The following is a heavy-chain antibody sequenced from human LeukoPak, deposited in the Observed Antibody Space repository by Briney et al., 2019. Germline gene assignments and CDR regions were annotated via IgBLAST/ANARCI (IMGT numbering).Heavy chain of an antibody. CDR1: GYTFTGYY. V-gene: IGHV1-2*02. J-gene: IGHJ5*02. CDR3: ARDRAGVLAAARWWFDP. CDR2: INPNSGGT. D-gene: IGHD6-13*01. Sequence: ASVKVSCKASGYTFTGYYMHWVRQAPGQGLEWMGWINPNSGGTNYAQKFQGRVTMTRDTSISMAYMELSRLRSDDTAVYYCARDRAGVLAAARWWFDPWGQGTLVTVSS.